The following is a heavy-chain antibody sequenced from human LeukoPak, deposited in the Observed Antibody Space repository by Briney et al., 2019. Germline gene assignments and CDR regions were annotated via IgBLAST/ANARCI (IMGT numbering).Heavy chain of an antibody. CDR2: MNPNSGNT. J-gene: IGHJ4*02. V-gene: IGHV1-8*01. CDR3: ARASHKVISFRAYYFDY. CDR1: GYTFTSYD. D-gene: IGHD3-16*02. Sequence: ASVKVSCKASGYTFTSYDINWVRQATGQGLEWMGWMNPNSGNTGYAQKFQGRVTMTRNTSISTAYMELSSLRSEDTAVYYCARASHKVISFRAYYFDYWGQGTLVTVSS.